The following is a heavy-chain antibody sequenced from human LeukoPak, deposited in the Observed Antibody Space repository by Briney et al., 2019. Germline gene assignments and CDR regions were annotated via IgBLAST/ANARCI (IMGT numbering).Heavy chain of an antibody. D-gene: IGHD4/OR15-4a*01. CDR1: GYTFTNNW. V-gene: IGHV5-51*01. CDR2: IFPGDYDT. J-gene: IGHJ4*02. Sequence: GESLKISCKASGYTFTNNWIGWVRQMPGKGLEWMGRIFPGDYDTRYSPSFQGQVTITADRSINTVYLQWNSLRASDSAIYYCVKPWCRGILVCPDYWGQGTMVTVSS. CDR3: VKPWCRGILVCPDY.